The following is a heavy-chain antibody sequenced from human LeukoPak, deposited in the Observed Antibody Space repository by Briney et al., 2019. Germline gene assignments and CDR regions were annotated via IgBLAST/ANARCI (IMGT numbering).Heavy chain of an antibody. CDR2: ISSSSSYK. CDR1: GFTFSSYS. CDR3: ATGYGYLDY. J-gene: IGHJ4*02. V-gene: IGHV3-21*01. Sequence: GGSLRLSCAASGFTFSSYSMNWVRQAPGKGLEWVSSISSSSSYKYYADSVKGRFTISRDNAKNSPYLQMNSLRAEDTAVYYCATGYGYLDYWGQGTLVTVSS. D-gene: IGHD5-18*01.